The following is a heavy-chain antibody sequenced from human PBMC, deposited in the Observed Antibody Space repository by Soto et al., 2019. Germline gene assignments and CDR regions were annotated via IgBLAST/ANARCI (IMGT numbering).Heavy chain of an antibody. J-gene: IGHJ6*02. CDR3: ARAQDIVVVPAADSYYYYYGMDV. D-gene: IGHD2-2*01. CDR2: IIPIFGTA. V-gene: IGHV1-69*06. CDR1: GGTFSSYA. Sequence: QVQLVQSGAEVKKPGASVKVSCTASGGTFSSYAISWVRQAPGQGLEWMGGIIPIFGTANYAQKFQGRVTITADKSTSTAYMELSSLRSEDTAVYYCARAQDIVVVPAADSYYYYYGMDVWGQGTTVTLSS.